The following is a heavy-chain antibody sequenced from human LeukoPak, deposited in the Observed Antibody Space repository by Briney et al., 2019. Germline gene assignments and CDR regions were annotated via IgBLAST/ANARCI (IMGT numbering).Heavy chain of an antibody. J-gene: IGHJ6*02. D-gene: IGHD4-17*01. Sequence: ASVKVSCTTSGYTFTIYYMHWVRQAPGQGLEWMGIINPSGGSTSYAQKFQGRVTMTRDTSTSTVYMELSSLRSEDTAVYYCARDWSAVTVTTKRNYYGMDVWGQGTTVTVSS. CDR2: INPSGGST. CDR1: GYTFTIYY. V-gene: IGHV1-46*01. CDR3: ARDWSAVTVTTKRNYYGMDV.